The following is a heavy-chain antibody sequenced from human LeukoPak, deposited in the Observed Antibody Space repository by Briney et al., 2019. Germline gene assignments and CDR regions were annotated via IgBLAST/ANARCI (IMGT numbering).Heavy chain of an antibody. D-gene: IGHD3-22*01. J-gene: IGHJ3*02. CDR1: GFTFSSYS. CDR2: ISSSSSYI. CDR3: ARDVDSSGYAVGDAFDI. V-gene: IGHV3-21*01. Sequence: AGGSLRLSCAASGFTFSSYSMNWVRQAPGKGLEWVSSISSSSSYIYYADSVKGRFTISRDNAKNSLYLQMNSLRAEDTAVYYCARDVDSSGYAVGDAFDIWGQGTMVTVSS.